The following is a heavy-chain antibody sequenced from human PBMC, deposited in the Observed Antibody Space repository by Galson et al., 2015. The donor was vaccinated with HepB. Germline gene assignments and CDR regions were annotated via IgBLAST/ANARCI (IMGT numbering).Heavy chain of an antibody. V-gene: IGHV1-46*01. J-gene: IGHJ5*02. CDR2: INPSGGST. CDR1: GYTFTSYY. CDR3: ARDLIIRVSTIFGIDPSEDSFNWFDP. Sequence: SVKVSCKASGYTFTSYYMHWVRQAPGQGLEWVGIINPSGGSTSYAQKFQGRVTMTRDTSTSTVYMELSSLRSEDTAVYYCARDLIIRVSTIFGIDPSEDSFNWFDPWGQGTLVTVSS. D-gene: IGHD3-3*01.